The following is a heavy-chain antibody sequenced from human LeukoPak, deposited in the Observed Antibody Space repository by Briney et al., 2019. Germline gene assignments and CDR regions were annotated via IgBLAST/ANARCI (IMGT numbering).Heavy chain of an antibody. CDR3: ARQSPEWELGGSAFDI. J-gene: IGHJ3*02. CDR1: GYSFTSYW. Sequence: PGESLKISCKGSGYSFTSYWIGWVRQMPGKGLEWMGIIYPGDSDTRYSPSFQGQVTISADKSISTAYLQWSSLKASDTAMYYCARQSPEWELGGSAFDIWGQGTMVTVSS. CDR2: IYPGDSDT. D-gene: IGHD1-26*01. V-gene: IGHV5-51*01.